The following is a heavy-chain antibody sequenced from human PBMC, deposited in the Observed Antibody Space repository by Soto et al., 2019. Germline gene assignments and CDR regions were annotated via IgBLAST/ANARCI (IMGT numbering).Heavy chain of an antibody. D-gene: IGHD6-6*01. J-gene: IGHJ5*02. CDR2: IWYDGSNK. Sequence: GGSLRLSCAASGFTFSSYGMHWVRQAPGKGLEWVAVIWYDGSNKYYADSVKGRFTISRDNSKNTLYLQMNSLRAEDTAVYYCARDSSSPGYNWFDAWGQGTLVTVSS. CDR3: ARDSSSPGYNWFDA. V-gene: IGHV3-33*01. CDR1: GFTFSSYG.